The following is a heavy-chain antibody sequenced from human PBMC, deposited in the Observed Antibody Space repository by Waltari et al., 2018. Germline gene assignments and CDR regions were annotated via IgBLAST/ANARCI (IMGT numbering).Heavy chain of an antibody. CDR3: AKVWKNYRTDY. CDR2: IYYSGNT. CDR1: SGAISSRGYY. Sequence: QLQLQESGPGLEKPSATLSLTCTVSSGAISSRGYYWGWIRQPPGKGLEWMGSIYYSGNTYYNPSLKNRVTISVDTSKNQFSLKVTSVTAADTAVYYCAKVWKNYRTDYWGQGTLVTVSS. J-gene: IGHJ4*02. D-gene: IGHD1-7*01. V-gene: IGHV4-39*07.